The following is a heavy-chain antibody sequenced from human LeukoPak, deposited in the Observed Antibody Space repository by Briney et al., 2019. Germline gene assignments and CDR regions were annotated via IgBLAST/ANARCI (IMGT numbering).Heavy chain of an antibody. J-gene: IGHJ3*02. V-gene: IGHV3-66*01. CDR2: ICGEGTP. D-gene: IGHD3-3*01. Sequence: GGSLRLSCAASGFTLSNYSMCWVRQAPGKGLEWVSVICGEGTPYYADSVKGRFTISRDRSKNSLYLQMNSLRTEDTAVYYCGKVAGVARTLYGALDIWGQGTMVTVSS. CDR3: GKVAGVARTLYGALDI. CDR1: GFTLSNYS.